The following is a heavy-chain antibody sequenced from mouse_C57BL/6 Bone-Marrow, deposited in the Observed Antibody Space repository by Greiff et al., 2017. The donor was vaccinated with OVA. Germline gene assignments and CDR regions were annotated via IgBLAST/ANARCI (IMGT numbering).Heavy chain of an antibody. CDR3: ARKETGRGDYFDY. CDR1: GYTFTSYW. CDR2: IHPNSGST. D-gene: IGHD4-1*01. V-gene: IGHV1-64*01. Sequence: QVQLQQPGAELVKPGASVKLSCKASGYTFTSYWMHWVKQRPGQGLEWIGMIHPNSGSTNYNEKFKSKATLTVDKSSSTAYMQLSSLTSEDSAVYYGARKETGRGDYFDYWGQGTTLTVSS. J-gene: IGHJ2*01.